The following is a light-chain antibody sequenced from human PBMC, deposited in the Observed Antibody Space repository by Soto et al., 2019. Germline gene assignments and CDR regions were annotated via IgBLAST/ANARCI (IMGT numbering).Light chain of an antibody. CDR2: GAS. Sequence: EIILTQSPDTLALSPCERATLSCRASQTVSSNYLAWCQQRPGQAPRLLIYGASTRAAGIPDRFSGSGSGTDFTLTISRLEPEDFAVYYCQQSATFGPGTKVDTK. CDR3: QQSAT. J-gene: IGKJ3*01. CDR1: QTVSSNY. V-gene: IGKV3-20*01.